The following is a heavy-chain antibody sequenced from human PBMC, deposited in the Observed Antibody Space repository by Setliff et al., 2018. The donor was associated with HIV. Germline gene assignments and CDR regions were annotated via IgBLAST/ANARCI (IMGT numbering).Heavy chain of an antibody. V-gene: IGHV1-3*01. CDR3: SRDGCSGQRCYLFNWFDP. Sequence: ASVKVSCKASGYSFINHAMHWVRQAPGQRLEWMGWINVGSGKTQYSQEFQGRVTITRDTSATTAYMELSSLTSEDTAVYYCSRDGCSGQRCYLFNWFDPWGQGTLVTVSS. CDR2: INVGSGKT. CDR1: GYSFINHA. D-gene: IGHD2-15*01. J-gene: IGHJ5*02.